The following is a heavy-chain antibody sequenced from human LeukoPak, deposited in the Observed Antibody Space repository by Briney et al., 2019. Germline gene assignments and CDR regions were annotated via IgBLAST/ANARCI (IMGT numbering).Heavy chain of an antibody. CDR2: INWNGGST. CDR3: ARDGLGDSSGYFFSNYFDY. D-gene: IGHD3-22*01. Sequence: GGSLRLSCAASGFSFDDYGMSWVRQAPGKGLEWVSGINWNGGSTGYADSVKGRFTISRDNAKNSLYLQINSLRAEDTAFYYCARDGLGDSSGYFFSNYFDYWGQGTLVTVSS. CDR1: GFSFDDYG. J-gene: IGHJ4*02. V-gene: IGHV3-20*04.